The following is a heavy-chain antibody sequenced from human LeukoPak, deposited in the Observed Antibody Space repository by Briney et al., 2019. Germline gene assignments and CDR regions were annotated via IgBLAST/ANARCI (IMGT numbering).Heavy chain of an antibody. CDR2: IYYSGST. D-gene: IGHD3-3*01. V-gene: IGHV4-59*01. CDR1: GDSISSYY. CDR3: ARNYDFWSGYYTGPWGFDP. J-gene: IGHJ5*02. Sequence: SETLSLTCTVSGDSISSYYWSWIRQPPGKGLEWTAYIYYSGSTNNNPSLESRVTMAVDTSKNQFSLKLSSVTAADTAVYYCARNYDFWSGYYTGPWGFDPWGQGTLVTVSS.